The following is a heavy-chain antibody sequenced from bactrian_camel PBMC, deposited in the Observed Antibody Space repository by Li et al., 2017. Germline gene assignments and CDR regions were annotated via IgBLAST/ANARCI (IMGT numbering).Heavy chain of an antibody. D-gene: IGHD5*01. CDR2: IDTNGAT. CDR1: IFTASYSTYC. J-gene: IGHJ4*01. CDR3: TADRGLCATRGILWRTQDSFKY. Sequence: VQLVESGGGSVQAGGSLTLSCAASIFTASYSTYCMAWFRLGPAKEREGVALIDTNGATTYADSVKGRFTVSQDSANNILSLQMNDLKPEDTAMYYCTADRGLCATRGILWRTQDSFKYWGRGTQVTVS. V-gene: IGHV3S63*01.